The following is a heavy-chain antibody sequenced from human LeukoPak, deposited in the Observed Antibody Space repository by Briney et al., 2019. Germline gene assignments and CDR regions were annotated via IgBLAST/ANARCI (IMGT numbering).Heavy chain of an antibody. CDR1: GFTFSNYW. D-gene: IGHD6-6*01. Sequence: RGSLRDSRAASGFTFSNYWMSWVRQAPGKGLEWVANIKQDGSEEVYVDSLKGRFTISRDNAKNSLFLQMNTLRAEDTAVYYCARDPYSSTWSYGRDVCGQGTTVTVSS. V-gene: IGHV3-7*05. CDR2: IKQDGSEE. J-gene: IGHJ6*02. CDR3: ARDPYSSTWSYGRDV.